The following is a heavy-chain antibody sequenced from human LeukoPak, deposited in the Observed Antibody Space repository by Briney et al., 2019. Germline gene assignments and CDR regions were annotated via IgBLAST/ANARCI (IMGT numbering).Heavy chain of an antibody. CDR1: GFTFTTYA. J-gene: IGHJ4*02. CDR3: ARDPMADFDY. V-gene: IGHV3-30*04. CDR2: ISSDGKSR. Sequence: GGSLRLACAASGFTFTTYAFHWVRQAPGTGLEWVAVISSDGKSRIYADSVKGRFTISRDNSKNRLFLQMNSLRTEDTAVYYCARDPMADFDYWGQGALVTVSS. D-gene: IGHD2-8*01.